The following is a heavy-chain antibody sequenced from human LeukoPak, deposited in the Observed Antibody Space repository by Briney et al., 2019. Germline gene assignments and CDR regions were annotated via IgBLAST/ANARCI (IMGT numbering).Heavy chain of an antibody. D-gene: IGHD4-23*01. V-gene: IGHV3-53*01. J-gene: IGHJ6*03. CDR3: ARSPLVVTPGARYYYYMDV. CDR2: IYSGGST. CDR1: GIIVSNNY. Sequence: PGGSLKLSCAASGIIVSNNYMSWVRQAPGKGLEWVSVIYSGGSTYYADSVKGRFTISRDNSKNTLYLQMNSLRAEDTAVYYCARSPLVVTPGARYYYYMDVWGKGTTVTVSS.